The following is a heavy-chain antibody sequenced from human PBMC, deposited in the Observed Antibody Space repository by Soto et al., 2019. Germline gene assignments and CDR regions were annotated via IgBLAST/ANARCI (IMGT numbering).Heavy chain of an antibody. CDR2: ISWDGGST. J-gene: IGHJ6*02. Sequence: GGSLRLSCAASGFTFDDYTMHWVRQAPGKGLEWVSLISWDGGSTYYADSVKGRFTISRDNSKNSLYLQMNSLRTEDTALYYCAKGSGYSPSYYVIDVWGQGTTVTVSS. D-gene: IGHD3-22*01. CDR1: GFTFDDYT. CDR3: AKGSGYSPSYYVIDV. V-gene: IGHV3-43*01.